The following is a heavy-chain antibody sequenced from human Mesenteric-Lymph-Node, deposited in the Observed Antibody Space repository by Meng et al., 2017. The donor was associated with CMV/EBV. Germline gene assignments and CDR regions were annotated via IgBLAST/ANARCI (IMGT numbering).Heavy chain of an antibody. CDR1: MSNGGNN. CDR3: ARVHYSYCSGGSCYYFDY. J-gene: IGHJ4*02. CDR2: KKYRGRT. V-gene: IGHV4-31*02. Sequence: MSNGGNNWRRKGKHKGKGMERIGKKKYRGRTNKKKKKKRRETITVETSKKQFTLKLSSVTAADTAVYYCARVHYSYCSGGSCYYFDYWGRGTLVTVSS. D-gene: IGHD2-15*01.